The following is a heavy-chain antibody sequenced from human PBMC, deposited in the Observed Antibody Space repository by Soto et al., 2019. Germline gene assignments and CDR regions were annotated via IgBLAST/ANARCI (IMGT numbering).Heavy chain of an antibody. V-gene: IGHV3-23*01. Sequence: GGSLRLSCAASGFTFSSYAMSWVRQAPGKGLEWVSAISGSGGSTHYADSVKGRFTISGDNSKNTLYLQMNSLRAEDTAVYYCAKGNIAARPGENWFDPWGQGTLVTVSS. D-gene: IGHD6-6*01. J-gene: IGHJ5*02. CDR3: AKGNIAARPGENWFDP. CDR2: ISGSGGST. CDR1: GFTFSSYA.